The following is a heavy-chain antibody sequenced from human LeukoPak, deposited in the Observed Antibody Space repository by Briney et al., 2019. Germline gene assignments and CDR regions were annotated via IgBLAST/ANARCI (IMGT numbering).Heavy chain of an antibody. CDR2: SNPNSGGT. CDR3: ASYYYDSSGYFLGDAFDI. V-gene: IGHV1-2*06. CDR1: GYTFTGYY. D-gene: IGHD3-22*01. J-gene: IGHJ3*02. Sequence: ASVKVSCKASGYTFTGYYMHWVRQAHAQGLEWMGRSNPNSGGTNYAQKFQARVTMTRDTSISTAYMELSRLRSDDTAVYYCASYYYDSSGYFLGDAFDIWGQGTMVTVSS.